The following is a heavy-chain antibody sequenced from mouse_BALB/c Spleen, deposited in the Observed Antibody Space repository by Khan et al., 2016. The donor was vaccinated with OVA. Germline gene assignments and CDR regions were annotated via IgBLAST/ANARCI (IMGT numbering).Heavy chain of an antibody. Sequence: QVQLKESGPGLVAPSQSLSITCTVSGFSLTGYGVNWVRQPPGKGLEWLGMIWGDGSTDYNSAIKTRLSTSKDNSKNQVFLKMNSLQTDDTARYYCARDRYYYGRGLAYWGQGTLVTVFA. V-gene: IGHV2-6-7*01. CDR1: GFSLTGYG. D-gene: IGHD1-1*01. J-gene: IGHJ3*01. CDR2: IWGDGST. CDR3: ARDRYYYGRGLAY.